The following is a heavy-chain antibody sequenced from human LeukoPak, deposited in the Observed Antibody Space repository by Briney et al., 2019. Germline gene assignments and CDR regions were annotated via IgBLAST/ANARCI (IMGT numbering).Heavy chain of an antibody. J-gene: IGHJ5*01. Sequence: PGGSLRLSCTASGFTFGDYAMGWVRQAPGKGLEWVANIKQDGSEKHYVDSVKGRFTISRDNAKNSLYLQMDSLRAEDTAIYYCARDANAGYSVNWFDPWGQGTLVTVSS. V-gene: IGHV3-7*03. D-gene: IGHD5/OR15-5a*01. CDR1: GFTFGDYA. CDR3: ARDANAGYSVNWFDP. CDR2: IKQDGSEK.